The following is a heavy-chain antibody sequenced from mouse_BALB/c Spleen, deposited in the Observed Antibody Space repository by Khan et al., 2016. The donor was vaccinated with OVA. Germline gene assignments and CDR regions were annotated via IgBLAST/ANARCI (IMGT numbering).Heavy chain of an antibody. Sequence: QIQLVQSGPGLVAPSPSLSITCTISGFSLTNYGVHWVRQPPGKGLEWLVVIWSDGSTTYNSALKSRLTISKDNSKSQVFLKMNSLQTDDTAVYFCARQPYYHYNIMDYWGQGTSVTVSS. CDR1: GFSLTNYG. CDR2: IWSDGST. D-gene: IGHD2-10*01. V-gene: IGHV2-6-1*01. CDR3: ARQPYYHYNIMDY. J-gene: IGHJ4*01.